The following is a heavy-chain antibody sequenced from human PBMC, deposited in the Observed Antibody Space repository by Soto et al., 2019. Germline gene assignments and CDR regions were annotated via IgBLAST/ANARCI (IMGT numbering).Heavy chain of an antibody. CDR3: ASDYGGTTAYYYYGMDV. CDR2: IYYSGST. J-gene: IGHJ6*02. CDR1: GGSISSSSYY. D-gene: IGHD4-17*01. Sequence: SETLSLTCTVSGGSISSSSYYWGWIRQPPGKGLEWIGSIYYSGSTYYNPSLKSRVTISVDTSKNQFSLKLSSVTAADTAVYYCASDYGGTTAYYYYGMDVWGQGTTVTVSS. V-gene: IGHV4-39*01.